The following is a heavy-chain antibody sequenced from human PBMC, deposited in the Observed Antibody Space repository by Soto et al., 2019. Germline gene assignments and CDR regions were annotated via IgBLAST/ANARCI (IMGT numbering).Heavy chain of an antibody. CDR3: AKDFDEAQDAWFGELGWFDP. Sequence: EVQLLESGGGLVQPGGSLRLSCAASGFTFSSYAMSWVRQAPGKGLEWVSAISGSGGSTYYADSVKGGFTISRDNSKDTLYLQMNSLRAEDTAVYYCAKDFDEAQDAWFGELGWFDPCGQGTLVTVSS. D-gene: IGHD3-10*01. CDR1: GFTFSSYA. CDR2: ISGSGGST. V-gene: IGHV3-23*01. J-gene: IGHJ5*02.